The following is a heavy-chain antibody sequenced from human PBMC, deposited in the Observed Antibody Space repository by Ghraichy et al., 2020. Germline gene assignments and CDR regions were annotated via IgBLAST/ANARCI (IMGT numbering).Heavy chain of an antibody. Sequence: SETLSLTCTVSGGSISSYYWSWIRQPPGKGLEWIGYIYYSGSTNYNPSLKSRVTISVDTSKNQFSLKLSSVTAADTAVYYCARVTRQLWFNYYFDYWGQGTLVTVSS. CDR1: GGSISSYY. D-gene: IGHD5-18*01. CDR3: ARVTRQLWFNYYFDY. J-gene: IGHJ4*02. CDR2: IYYSGST. V-gene: IGHV4-59*01.